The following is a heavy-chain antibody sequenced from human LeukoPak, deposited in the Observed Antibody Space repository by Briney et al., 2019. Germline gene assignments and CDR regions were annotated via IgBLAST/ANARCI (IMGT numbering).Heavy chain of an antibody. CDR3: TRPGGNFDY. V-gene: IGHV3-73*01. CDR1: GFTLSSYA. D-gene: IGHD3-16*01. J-gene: IGHJ4*01. CDR2: IRSKAHNYET. Sequence: GGSLRLSCAASGFTLSSYAMSWVRQASGKGLEWVARIRSKAHNYETGYAASVQGRFTISRDDSKNMAYLQMNSMKTEETALYYCTRPGGNFDYWGRGTLVTVSS.